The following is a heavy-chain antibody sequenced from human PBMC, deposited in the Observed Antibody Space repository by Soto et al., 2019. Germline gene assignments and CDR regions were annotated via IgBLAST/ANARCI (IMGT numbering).Heavy chain of an antibody. CDR2: INAGNGNT. J-gene: IGHJ6*02. CDR3: ARTSNRHYYYYCMDV. Sequence: VQLVQSGAEVKKPGASVKVSCKASGYTFTSYAMHWVRQAPGQRLEWMGWINAGNGNTKYSQKFQGRVTITRDTSASTAYMELSSLRSEDTAVYYCARTSNRHYYYYCMDVWGQGTTVTVSS. CDR1: GYTFTSYA. V-gene: IGHV1-3*01.